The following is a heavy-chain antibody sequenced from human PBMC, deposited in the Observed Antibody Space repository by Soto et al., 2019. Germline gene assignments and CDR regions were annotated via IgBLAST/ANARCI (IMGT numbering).Heavy chain of an antibody. J-gene: IGHJ4*02. CDR1: GYDFNKNW. CDR3: ARLPRDCNKTSCYYADH. Sequence: GESLKISCRGSGYDFNKNWFVWVRQLPGRGLERVGIMYPGDSDTRYNPSLQGHVTLSVDVTVSTAFLQWGSLETSDTGMYFCARLPRDCNKTSCYYADHWGQGTQVTVSS. V-gene: IGHV5-51*01. CDR2: MYPGDSDT. D-gene: IGHD3-3*01.